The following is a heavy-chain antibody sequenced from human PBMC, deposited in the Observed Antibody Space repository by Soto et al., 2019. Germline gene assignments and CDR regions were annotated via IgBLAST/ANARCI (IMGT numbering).Heavy chain of an antibody. CDR3: ARDVIVLKVYSLGGGLDY. J-gene: IGHJ4*02. Sequence: QVQLVESGGGVVQPGTSLRLSCAASGFTFSSYAMHWVRQAPGKGLEWVAVISYDGSNKYYADSVKGRFTISRDNSKNALYLQMNRLRAEDTAVYYCARDVIVLKVYSLGGGLDYWGQGTLVTVSS. CDR1: GFTFSSYA. D-gene: IGHD2-8*01. V-gene: IGHV3-30-3*01. CDR2: ISYDGSNK.